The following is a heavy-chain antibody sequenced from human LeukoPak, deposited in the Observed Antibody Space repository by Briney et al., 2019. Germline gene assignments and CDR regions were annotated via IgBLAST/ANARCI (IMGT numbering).Heavy chain of an antibody. CDR1: GFTFSDYY. CDR3: ARYGADVLLWFGESGYGMDV. J-gene: IGHJ6*04. V-gene: IGHV3-11*06. D-gene: IGHD3-10*01. CDR2: ISSSSSYT. Sequence: PGGSLRLSCAASGFTFSDYYMSWIRQAPGKGLEWVSYISSSSSYTNYADSVKGRFIISRDNAKNSLYLQMNSLRAEDTAVYYCARYGADVLLWFGESGYGMDVWGKGATVTVSS.